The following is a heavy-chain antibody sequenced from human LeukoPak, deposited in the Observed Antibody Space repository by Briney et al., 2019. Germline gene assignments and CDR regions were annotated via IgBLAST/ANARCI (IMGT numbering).Heavy chain of an antibody. CDR1: GGSISSYY. V-gene: IGHV4-4*07. J-gene: IGHJ6*03. CDR2: IYTSGST. CDR3: VSGYYYYMDV. Sequence: SETLSLTCTVSGGSISSYYWSWIRQPAGKGLEWIGRIYTSGSTYYNPSLKSRVTISVDTSKNQFSLKLSSVTAADTAVYYCVSGYYYYMDVWGKGTTVTVSS.